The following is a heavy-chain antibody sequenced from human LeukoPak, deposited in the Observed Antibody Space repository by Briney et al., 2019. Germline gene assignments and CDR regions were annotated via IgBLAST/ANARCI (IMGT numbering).Heavy chain of an antibody. CDR3: AKGGIAAAGPYFDY. J-gene: IGHJ4*02. Sequence: AGTLRLNCAASGFTFSSYGMHWVRQAPGKGLEGVAVISYDGSNKYYADSVKGRFIISRDNSKNTLYLQMNSLRAEDTAVYYCAKGGIAAAGPYFDYWGQGTLVTVSS. CDR2: ISYDGSNK. CDR1: GFTFSSYG. D-gene: IGHD6-13*01. V-gene: IGHV3-30*18.